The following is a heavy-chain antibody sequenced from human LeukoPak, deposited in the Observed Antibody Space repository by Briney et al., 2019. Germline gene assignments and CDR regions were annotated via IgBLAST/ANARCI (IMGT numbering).Heavy chain of an antibody. D-gene: IGHD3-10*01. V-gene: IGHV3-23*01. CDR1: EFTFSNYG. Sequence: PPGAALRLSCAASEFTFSNYGMTWVRQAPGKGLEWGSSISTSGGRTYYAASEKGRFTISNNNSKNTLYLQRSSLRAEATALYYCAKAGGGGAITMVRGVKGDYYYMDVWGKGTTVTISS. J-gene: IGHJ6*03. CDR2: ISTSGGRT. CDR3: AKAGGGGAITMVRGVKGDYYYMDV.